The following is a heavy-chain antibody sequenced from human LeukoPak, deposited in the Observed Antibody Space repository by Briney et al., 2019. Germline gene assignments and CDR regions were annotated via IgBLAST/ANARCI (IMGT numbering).Heavy chain of an antibody. Sequence: PSETLSLTCTHSGGSISTYYWSGVRQPPGKGLEWIGYIYYTGSTDYNPSLKSRVTMSVDTSKNQFSLKLSSVTAADTAVYSCARGSVRGEFDPWGQGTLVTVSS. J-gene: IGHJ5*02. D-gene: IGHD3-10*01. CDR1: GGSISTYY. V-gene: IGHV4-59*01. CDR3: ARGSVRGEFDP. CDR2: IYYTGST.